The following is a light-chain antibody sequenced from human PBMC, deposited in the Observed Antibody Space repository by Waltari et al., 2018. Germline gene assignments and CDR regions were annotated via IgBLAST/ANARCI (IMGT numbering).Light chain of an antibody. CDR2: AAS. Sequence: DIQLTQSPSFLSASVGHRVTITCRASQGISTFLAWYQQKPGKAPKVLIYAASTLQSGVPSRFSGSGSGTEFTLTISSLQPEDFATYYCQHLNSYPITFGQGTRLEIK. V-gene: IGKV1-9*01. CDR3: QHLNSYPIT. CDR1: QGISTF. J-gene: IGKJ5*01.